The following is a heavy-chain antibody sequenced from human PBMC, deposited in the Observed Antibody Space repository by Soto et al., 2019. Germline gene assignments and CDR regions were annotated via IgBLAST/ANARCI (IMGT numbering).Heavy chain of an antibody. D-gene: IGHD3-3*01. CDR3: ARLSSGGYDFWSGSHPYYYYGMDV. J-gene: IGHJ6*02. Sequence: SETLSLTCAVYGGSFSGYYWTWIRQPPGTGLEWIGEINHSGSTNYNPSLKSRVTISVDTSKNQFSLKLSSVTAADTAVYYCARLSSGGYDFWSGSHPYYYYGMDVWGQGTTVTVSS. CDR1: GGSFSGYY. V-gene: IGHV4-34*01. CDR2: INHSGST.